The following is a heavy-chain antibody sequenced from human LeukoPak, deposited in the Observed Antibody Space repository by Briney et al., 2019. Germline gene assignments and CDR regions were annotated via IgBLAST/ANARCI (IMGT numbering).Heavy chain of an antibody. V-gene: IGHV4-59*01. CDR1: GASISGYY. CDR2: IYYTGNT. J-gene: IGHJ5*02. D-gene: IGHD2-15*01. Sequence: SETLSLTCTVSGASISGYYWSWIRQPPEKGLDYIGYIYYTGNTNYNPSLKSRVTISVDTSKNQFSLKLSAVTAADTAVYYCARGRGGGGTSNNWFDPWGQGTHVIVSS. CDR3: ARGRGGGGTSNNWFDP.